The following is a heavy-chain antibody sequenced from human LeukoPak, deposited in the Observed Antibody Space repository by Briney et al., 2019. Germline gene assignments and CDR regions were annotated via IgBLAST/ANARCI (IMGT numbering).Heavy chain of an antibody. Sequence: GGSLRLSCAASGFDFEGYAIHWVRQVPGKGLEWVSGISWNSGAKAYADSVRGRFTISRDNAKNSLYLQMNSLRGEDTALYYCAKARLMAAPFYYYGMDVWGPGTTVTVSS. CDR2: ISWNSGAK. D-gene: IGHD5-24*01. CDR1: GFDFEGYA. J-gene: IGHJ6*02. V-gene: IGHV3-9*01. CDR3: AKARLMAAPFYYYGMDV.